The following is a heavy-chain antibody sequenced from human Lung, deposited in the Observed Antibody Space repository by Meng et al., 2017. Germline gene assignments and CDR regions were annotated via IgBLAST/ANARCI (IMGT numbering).Heavy chain of an antibody. CDR1: GFTFSNYS. Sequence: EVQLVESGGGLVMPGGSLRLSCAVSGFTFSNYSMNWVRQAPGKGLEWVSSISSDSRYIFYADSVKGRFTISRDNAKNSLYLQMNSLSPEDTAVFYCARFETVGVATGDFWGQGTLVTVSS. V-gene: IGHV3-21*01. CDR3: ARFETVGVATGDF. J-gene: IGHJ4*02. D-gene: IGHD2-15*01. CDR2: ISSDSRYI.